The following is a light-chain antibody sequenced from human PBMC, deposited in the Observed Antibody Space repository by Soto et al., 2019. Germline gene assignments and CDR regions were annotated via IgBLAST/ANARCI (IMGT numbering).Light chain of an antibody. CDR3: QQYGTARFS. CDR2: DIS. Sequence: SLTVSPGGTVTLTCGSSTGAVTNGHYPYWYQQRPGQAPSLLIFDISTRATGVPDRFSGSGSGTDFTLTINGVEPEDFAVYYCQQYGTARFSFGQGTKVDIK. J-gene: IGKJ2*03. CDR1: TGAVTNG. V-gene: IGKV3D-20*01.